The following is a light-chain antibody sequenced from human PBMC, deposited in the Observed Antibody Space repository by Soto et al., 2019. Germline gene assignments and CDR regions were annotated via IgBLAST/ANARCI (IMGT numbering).Light chain of an antibody. J-gene: IGKJ1*01. CDR1: QSVAGW. Sequence: KTQTLPTVFASVDDTVTIPCRASQSVAGWLAWHQQKPGKAPKFLIYDASNLGSGVPSRFSGSGSGTEFTLTSSSLQPDDCATYYCHQYDTYSTFGHGRKVDI. CDR2: DAS. CDR3: HQYDTYST. V-gene: IGKV1-5*01.